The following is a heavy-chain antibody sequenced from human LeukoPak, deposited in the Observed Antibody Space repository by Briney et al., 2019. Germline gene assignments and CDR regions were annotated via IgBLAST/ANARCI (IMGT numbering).Heavy chain of an antibody. CDR2: INHSGST. CDR3: ARYNMVRGVTIYYFDY. CDR1: GGSFSGYY. V-gene: IGHV4-34*01. D-gene: IGHD3-10*01. Sequence: SETLSLTCAVYGGSFSGYYWSWIRQPPGKGLEWIGEINHSGSTNYNPSLKSRVTISVDTSKNQSSLKLSSVTAADTAVYYCARYNMVRGVTIYYFDYWGQGTLVTVSS. J-gene: IGHJ4*02.